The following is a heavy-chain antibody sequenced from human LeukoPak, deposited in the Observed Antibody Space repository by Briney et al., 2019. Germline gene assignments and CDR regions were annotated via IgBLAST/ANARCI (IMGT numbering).Heavy chain of an antibody. V-gene: IGHV3-11*01. J-gene: IGHJ4*02. CDR2: ISSSGSTI. CDR3: ARDETHYDILTGYYNAQYYFDY. Sequence: GGSLRLSCAASGFTFRDYYMSWIRQAPGKGLEWVSYISSSGSTIYYADSVKGRFTISRDNAKNSLYLQMNSLRAEDTAVYYCARDETHYDILTGYYNAQYYFDYWGQGTLVTVSS. D-gene: IGHD3-9*01. CDR1: GFTFRDYY.